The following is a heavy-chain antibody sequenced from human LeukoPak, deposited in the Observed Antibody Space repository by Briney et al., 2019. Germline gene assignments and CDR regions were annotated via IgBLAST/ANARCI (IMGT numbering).Heavy chain of an antibody. J-gene: IGHJ6*02. CDR2: IYSGGST. V-gene: IGHV3-66*01. D-gene: IGHD3-10*01. CDR3: ARDVGSGSYYYYYGMDV. Sequence: GGSLRLSCAASGFTVSSNYMSWVRQAPGKGLEWVSVIYSGGSTYYADSVKGRFTISRDNSKNTLYLQMNSLRAKDTAVYYCARDVGSGSYYYYYGMDVWGQGTTVTVSS. CDR1: GFTVSSNY.